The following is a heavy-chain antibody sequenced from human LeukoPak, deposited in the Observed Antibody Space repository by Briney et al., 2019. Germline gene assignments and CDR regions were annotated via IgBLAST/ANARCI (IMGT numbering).Heavy chain of an antibody. CDR2: IYYSGST. D-gene: IGHD6-13*01. V-gene: IGHV4-39*07. CDR1: GGSISSSSYY. Sequence: SETLSLTCTVSGGSISSSSYYWGWIRQPPGKGLEWIGSIYYSGSTNYNPSLKSRVTISVDTSKNQFSLKLSSVTAADTAVYYCAREGARWGPGYSSSWYRWRQKEVPKIDYWGQGTLVTVSS. J-gene: IGHJ4*02. CDR3: AREGARWGPGYSSSWYRWRQKEVPKIDY.